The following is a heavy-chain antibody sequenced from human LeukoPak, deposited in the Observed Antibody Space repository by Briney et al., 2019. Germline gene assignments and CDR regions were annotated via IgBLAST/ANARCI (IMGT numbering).Heavy chain of an antibody. V-gene: IGHV3-30*02. CDR2: IRYDGSNK. J-gene: IGHJ3*02. CDR1: GFTFSSYG. CDR3: AKVIVVVPAAMTEAFDI. D-gene: IGHD2-2*01. Sequence: GGSLRLSCAASGFTFSSYGMHWVRQAPGKGLEWVAFIRYDGSNKYYADSVKGRFTISRDNSKNTLYLQMNSLRAEDTAVYYCAKVIVVVPAAMTEAFDIWGQGTMVTVSS.